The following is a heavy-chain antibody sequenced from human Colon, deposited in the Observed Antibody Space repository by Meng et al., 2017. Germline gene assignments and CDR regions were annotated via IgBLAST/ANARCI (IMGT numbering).Heavy chain of an antibody. V-gene: IGHV4-34*01. CDR3: ARGRSGSSWYGGDY. D-gene: IGHD6-13*01. Sequence: QWQLPQWGAGLLKPSETLALTCAVYGGSFSGYYWSWIRQPPGKGLEWIGEINHSGSTNYNPSLKSRVTISVDTSKNQFSLKLSSVTAADTAVYYCARGRSGSSWYGGDYWGQGTLVTVSS. J-gene: IGHJ4*02. CDR2: INHSGST. CDR1: GGSFSGYY.